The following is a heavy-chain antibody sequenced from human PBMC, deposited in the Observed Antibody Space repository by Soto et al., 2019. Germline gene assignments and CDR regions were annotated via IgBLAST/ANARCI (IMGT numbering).Heavy chain of an antibody. V-gene: IGHV1-2*02. CDR1: GYTFSDYY. CDR3: ATIPVAGLTPG. Sequence: ASVKVSCKASGYTFSDYYIHWVRQAPGQGLEWMGWINPNSGGTKYAPKFQGGVTMTRDTSITTAYMELSSLRAEDTAVYYCATIPVAGLTPGWGQGTLVTVSS. J-gene: IGHJ1*01. D-gene: IGHD6-19*01. CDR2: INPNSGGT.